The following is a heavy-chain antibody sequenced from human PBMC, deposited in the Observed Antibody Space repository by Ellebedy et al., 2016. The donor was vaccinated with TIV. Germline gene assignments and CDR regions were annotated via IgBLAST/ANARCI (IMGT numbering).Heavy chain of an antibody. J-gene: IGHJ4*02. V-gene: IGHV3-23*01. D-gene: IGHD3-9*01. Sequence: GESLKISCAASGFTFSSYAMSWIRQAPGKGLEWVSTISNTGSRTYYADSVEGRFIISRDNYKKTLYLQMNSLRADDTAVYYCATDRGYFTFDYWGQGSLITVSS. CDR3: ATDRGYFTFDY. CDR1: GFTFSSYA. CDR2: ISNTGSRT.